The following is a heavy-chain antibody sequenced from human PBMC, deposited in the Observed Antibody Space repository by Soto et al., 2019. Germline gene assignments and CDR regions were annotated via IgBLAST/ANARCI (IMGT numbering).Heavy chain of an antibody. CDR2: ISSSGSTL. Sequence: GGSLRLSCAASGFTFSSYSMNWVRQAPGKGLEWVSYISSSGSTLYYADSVKGRFTISRDNAKNSLYLQMNSLRAEDTAVYYCARERGYSYGSSDYWGQGTLVTVSS. V-gene: IGHV3-48*01. D-gene: IGHD5-18*01. CDR1: GFTFSSYS. CDR3: ARERGYSYGSSDY. J-gene: IGHJ4*02.